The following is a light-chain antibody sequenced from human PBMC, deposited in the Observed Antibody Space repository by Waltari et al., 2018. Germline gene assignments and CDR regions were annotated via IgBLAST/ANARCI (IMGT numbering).Light chain of an antibody. Sequence: AIQLTQSPSSLSAYVGDRVTITCRASQYISSALAWYQQKPGDPPKLLIYDASSLQTGVPSRFSGSRSGTDFTLTISSLQSEDSANYYCQQFSNFPVIAFGQGTRLEIK. CDR1: QYISSA. CDR3: QQFSNFPVIA. CDR2: DAS. V-gene: IGKV1D-13*01. J-gene: IGKJ5*01.